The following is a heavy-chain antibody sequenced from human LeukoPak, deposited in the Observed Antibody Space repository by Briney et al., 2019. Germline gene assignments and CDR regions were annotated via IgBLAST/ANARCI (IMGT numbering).Heavy chain of an antibody. V-gene: IGHV3-23*01. CDR2: ISGSGGST. D-gene: IGHD3-16*01. CDR1: GFTFSSYA. Sequence: GGSLRLSCAASGFTFSSYAMSWVRQAPGKGLEWVSAISGSGGSTYYADSVKGRFTISRDNSKNTLYLQMNSLRAEDTAAYYCARWGRDLDAFDIWGQGTMVTVSS. CDR3: ARWGRDLDAFDI. J-gene: IGHJ3*02.